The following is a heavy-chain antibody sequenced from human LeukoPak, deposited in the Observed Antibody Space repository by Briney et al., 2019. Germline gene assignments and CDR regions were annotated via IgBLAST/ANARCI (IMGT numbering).Heavy chain of an antibody. CDR2: IYHSGST. J-gene: IGHJ4*02. V-gene: IGHV4-30-2*01. CDR1: GGSISSGGYY. CDR3: ARARYCSSTSCYAAFDFDY. D-gene: IGHD2-2*01. Sequence: SQTLSLTCTVSGGSISSGGYYWSWIRQHPGKGLEWIGYIYHSGSTYCNPSLKSRVTISVDRSKNQFSLKLSSVTAADTAVYYCARARYCSSTSCYAAFDFDYWGQGTLVTVSS.